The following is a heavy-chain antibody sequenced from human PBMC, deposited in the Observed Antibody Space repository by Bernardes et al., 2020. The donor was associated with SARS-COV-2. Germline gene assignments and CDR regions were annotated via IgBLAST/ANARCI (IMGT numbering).Heavy chain of an antibody. J-gene: IGHJ4*02. CDR3: ARSIGQVYHLVPFDY. V-gene: IGHV4-39*07. D-gene: IGHD2-8*02. CDR1: GCSISRNNYY. CDR2: IYYSGDP. Sequence: EPLSRTCTVSGCSISRNNYYWGWLRPPPGKGLEWIGSIYYSGDPYYNLSLKSRVTMSVDTSKNQFSLKLSSVTAADTAVYYCARSIGQVYHLVPFDYWGQGTLVTVSS.